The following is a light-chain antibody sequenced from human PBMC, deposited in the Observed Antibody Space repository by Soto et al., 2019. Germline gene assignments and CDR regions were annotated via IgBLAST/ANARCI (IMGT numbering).Light chain of an antibody. CDR3: QQYNNWPYT. V-gene: IGKV3-15*01. J-gene: IGKJ2*01. CDR1: QSVGSN. CDR2: GAS. Sequence: EIVMTQSPATLSVSPGERATLSCRASQSVGSNLAWYPQRPGQAPGPLIYGASTRAIGIPPRFSVSGSGTEFTLTISSLQSEDFAVYYCQQYNNWPYTFGRGTKLEIK.